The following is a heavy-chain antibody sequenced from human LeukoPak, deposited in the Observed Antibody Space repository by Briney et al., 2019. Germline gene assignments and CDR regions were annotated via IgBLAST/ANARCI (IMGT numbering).Heavy chain of an antibody. Sequence: ASVKVSCKVSGYTLTELSMHWVRQAPGKGLEWMGGFDPEDGETIYAQKFQGRVTMTEDTSTDTAYMELSSLRSEDTAVYYCATSSTIFGVAIPWFDPWGQGTLVTVSS. J-gene: IGHJ5*02. D-gene: IGHD3-3*01. V-gene: IGHV1-24*01. CDR3: ATSSTIFGVAIPWFDP. CDR1: GYTLTELS. CDR2: FDPEDGET.